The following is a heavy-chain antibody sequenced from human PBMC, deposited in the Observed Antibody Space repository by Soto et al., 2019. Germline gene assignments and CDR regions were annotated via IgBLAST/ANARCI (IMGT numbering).Heavy chain of an antibody. CDR3: ARGRNPSNYYGSGNWGRYYYMDV. CDR2: INHSGST. J-gene: IGHJ6*03. D-gene: IGHD3-10*01. CDR1: GGSFSGYY. Sequence: PSETLSLTCAVYGGSFSGYYWSWIRQPPGKGLEWIGEINHSGSTNYNPSLKSRVTISVDTSKNQFSLKLSSVTAADTAVYYCARGRNPSNYYGSGNWGRYYYMDVWGKGTTVTVSS. V-gene: IGHV4-34*01.